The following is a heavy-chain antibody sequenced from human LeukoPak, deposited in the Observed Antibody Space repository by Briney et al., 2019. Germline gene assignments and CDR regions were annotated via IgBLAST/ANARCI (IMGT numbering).Heavy chain of an antibody. J-gene: IGHJ6*02. Sequence: SETLSLTCAVYGGSFSGYYWSWIRQPPGKGLEWIGEINHSGSTNYNPSLKSRVTISVDTSKNQFSLKLSSVTAADTAVYYCARIRSSWVAYYYCGMDVWGQGTTVTVSS. V-gene: IGHV4-34*01. CDR2: INHSGST. CDR3: ARIRSSWVAYYYCGMDV. CDR1: GGSFSGYY. D-gene: IGHD6-6*01.